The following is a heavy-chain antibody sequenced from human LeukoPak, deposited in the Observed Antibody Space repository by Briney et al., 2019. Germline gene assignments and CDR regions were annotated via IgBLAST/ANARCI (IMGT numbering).Heavy chain of an antibody. CDR1: GVPFSNYY. V-gene: IGHV4-34*01. Sequence: PSETLSLICAVSGVPFSNYYWSWVRQSPRQGLEWIGEINHSGYTNYNPSLKSRVTMSIDTSKNQLSLILTSVTAADAGVYYCTRAVAGHPDWGQGTLVTVSS. J-gene: IGHJ4*02. CDR3: TRAVAGHPD. D-gene: IGHD6-19*01. CDR2: INHSGYT.